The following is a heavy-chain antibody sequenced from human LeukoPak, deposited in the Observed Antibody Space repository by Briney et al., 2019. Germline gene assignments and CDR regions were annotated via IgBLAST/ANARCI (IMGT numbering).Heavy chain of an antibody. Sequence: GGSLRLSCTPSGFTFGDYCVSCVRQAPGKGLEWVGLIRSKAYTGTPEYAASVKGRFTISRDDSKSIAYLQMNSLKAEDTAVYYCSSSIWQWLAQDAFDIWGQGTMVTVSS. CDR3: SSSIWQWLAQDAFDI. J-gene: IGHJ3*02. CDR1: GFTFGDYC. CDR2: IRSKAYTGTP. D-gene: IGHD6-19*01. V-gene: IGHV3-49*04.